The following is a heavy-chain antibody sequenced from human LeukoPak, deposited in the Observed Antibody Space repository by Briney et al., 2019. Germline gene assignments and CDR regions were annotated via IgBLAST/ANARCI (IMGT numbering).Heavy chain of an antibody. J-gene: IGHJ4*02. CDR3: TTSRWKYFDY. CDR1: GYSFTSYW. CDR2: IHPGDSDT. V-gene: IGHV5-51*01. D-gene: IGHD1-1*01. Sequence: GESLKISCKGSGYSFTSYWIGWVRQMPGKGLEWMGIIHPGDSDTRYSPSFQGQVTISVDKSINTAYLQWSSLKASDTAMYYCTTSRWKYFDYWGQGTLVTVSS.